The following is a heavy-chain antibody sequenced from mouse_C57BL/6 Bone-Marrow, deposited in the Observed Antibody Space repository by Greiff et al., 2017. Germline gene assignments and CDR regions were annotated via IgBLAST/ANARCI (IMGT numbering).Heavy chain of an antibody. V-gene: IGHV1-72*01. J-gene: IGHJ3*01. CDR3: ARYPLDYDCSSWFAY. D-gene: IGHD1-1*01. CDR1: GYTFTSYW. Sequence: QVQLQQSGAELVKPGDSVKLSCKASGYTFTSYWMSWVQQRPGRGLVWIGRIDTNSGGTQYNEQFKSQDTLTVDKPSSTAYMQLSKLTSEDSAVYYCARYPLDYDCSSWFAYWGQGTLVTVSA. CDR2: IDTNSGGT.